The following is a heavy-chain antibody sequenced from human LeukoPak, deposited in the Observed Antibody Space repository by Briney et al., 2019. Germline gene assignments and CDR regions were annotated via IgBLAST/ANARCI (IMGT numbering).Heavy chain of an antibody. J-gene: IGHJ5*02. CDR1: GFTFSSYG. CDR3: ARGGRWYSTLFDP. Sequence: RAGGSLRLSCAASGFTFSSYGMHWVRQAPGKGLEWVAVIWYDGSNKYYADSVKGRFTTSRDNSKNTLYLQMNSLRAEDTAVYYCARGGRWYSTLFDPWGQGTLVTVSS. D-gene: IGHD2-15*01. CDR2: IWYDGSNK. V-gene: IGHV3-33*01.